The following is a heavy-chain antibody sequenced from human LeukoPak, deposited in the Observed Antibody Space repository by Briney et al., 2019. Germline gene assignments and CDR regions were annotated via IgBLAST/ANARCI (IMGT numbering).Heavy chain of an antibody. CDR2: ISSSGSTI. J-gene: IGHJ4*02. Sequence: PGGSLRLSCVASGFTFGSYSMNWVRQAPGKGLEWLSYISSSGSTIYYADSVEGRFTISRDNAKNSLYLQMNSLRAEDTAVYYCARVYGASWELQGVDYWGQGTLVTVSS. CDR3: ARVYGASWELQGVDY. CDR1: GFTFGSYS. D-gene: IGHD1-26*01. V-gene: IGHV3-48*03.